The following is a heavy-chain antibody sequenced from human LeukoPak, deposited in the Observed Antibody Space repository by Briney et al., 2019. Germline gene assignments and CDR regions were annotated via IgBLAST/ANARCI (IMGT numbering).Heavy chain of an antibody. D-gene: IGHD6-13*01. J-gene: IGHJ4*02. V-gene: IGHV1-58*02. Sequence: SGPEVKKPGTSVKVPCKASGFTFTSSAIQWVRHALGQRLEWIGWIVVGSGNTNYAQKFQERVTITRDMSTSTAYMELSSLRSEDTAVYYCAAVIAAAGYFDYWGQGTLVTVSS. CDR1: GFTFTSSA. CDR3: AAVIAAAGYFDY. CDR2: IVVGSGNT.